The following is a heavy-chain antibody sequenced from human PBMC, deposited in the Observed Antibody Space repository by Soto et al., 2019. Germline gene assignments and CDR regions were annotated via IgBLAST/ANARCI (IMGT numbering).Heavy chain of an antibody. V-gene: IGHV3-33*01. CDR3: ARRLGLQGGSMMDV. J-gene: IGHJ6*02. CDR1: GFTFSSYG. Sequence: LRLSCAASGFTFSSYGMHWVRQAPGKGLEWGAVIWYNGSNKYYADSVKGRFTISRDNSKNTLYLQMNSMRAEDTAVYYWARRLGLQGGSMMDVWGQGTTVTVSS. D-gene: IGHD4-4*01. CDR2: IWYNGSNK.